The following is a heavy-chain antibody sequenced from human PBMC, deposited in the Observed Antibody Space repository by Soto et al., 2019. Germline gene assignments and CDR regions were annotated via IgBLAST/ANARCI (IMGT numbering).Heavy chain of an antibody. CDR2: INAGNGNT. CDR3: ARDSRGYSYGDFDY. CDR1: GYTFTSYA. V-gene: IGHV1-3*01. Sequence: SVKLSCKASGYTFTSYAIHWVRQAPGQRLEWMGWINAGNGNTKYSQKFQGRVTITRDTSASTAYMELSSLRSEDTAVYYCARDSRGYSYGDFDYWGQGTLVTVSS. D-gene: IGHD5-18*01. J-gene: IGHJ4*02.